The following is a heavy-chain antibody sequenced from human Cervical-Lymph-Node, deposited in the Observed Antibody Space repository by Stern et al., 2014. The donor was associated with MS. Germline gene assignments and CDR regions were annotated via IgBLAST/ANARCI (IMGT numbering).Heavy chain of an antibody. J-gene: IGHJ4*02. D-gene: IGHD6-19*01. Sequence: VQLVQSGGGLVQPGRSLRLSCAASGFNFGDYGMHWVRQAPGKGLEWGSGISWNSDKIVYAESVKGRFTISRDNAKDSLYLQMDSLRVEDTALYYCAKDRTSSSWGADYWGQGTLVTVSS. CDR3: AKDRTSSSWGADY. CDR1: GFNFGDYG. CDR2: ISWNSDKI. V-gene: IGHV3-9*01.